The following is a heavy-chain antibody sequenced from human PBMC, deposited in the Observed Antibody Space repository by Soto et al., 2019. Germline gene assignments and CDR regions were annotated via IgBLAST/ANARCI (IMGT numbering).Heavy chain of an antibody. CDR3: ASLSWCCSGYWYFYDY. CDR2: ISSSSSYI. CDR1: GFTFSSYS. Sequence: GGSLRLSCAASGFTFSSYSTNWVRQAPGKGLEWVSSISSSSSYIYYADSVKGRFTISRDNAKNSLYLQMNSLRAEDTAVYYCASLSWCCSGYWYFYDYWGRGSLVIVSS. D-gene: IGHD3-22*01. J-gene: IGHJ4*02. V-gene: IGHV3-21*01.